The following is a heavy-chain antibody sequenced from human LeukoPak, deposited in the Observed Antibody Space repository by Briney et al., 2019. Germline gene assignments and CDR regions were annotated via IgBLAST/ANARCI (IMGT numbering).Heavy chain of an antibody. CDR1: GYTFTSYD. V-gene: IGHV1-8*03. CDR2: VNPRSGDA. D-gene: IGHD2-8*01. Sequence: ASVKVSCKASGYTFTSYDINWLRQATGQGLEWMGWVNPRSGDAGYLQKFQGRLTITRDSSIDTAYMDLSGLRSEDTAVYYCARGVPLGYCTYGVCYPPYYFDYWGQGTLVTASS. CDR3: ARGVPLGYCTYGVCYPPYYFDY. J-gene: IGHJ4*02.